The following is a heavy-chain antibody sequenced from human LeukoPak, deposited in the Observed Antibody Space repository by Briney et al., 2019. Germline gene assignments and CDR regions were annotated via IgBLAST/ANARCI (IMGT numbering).Heavy chain of an antibody. Sequence: SEXXXXTXAXXXXXLXGYYXSWIRQPPGKGLEXXGEIXHSGSTNYNPSPKSRVTISVDTSKNQFSLKLTSVTAADTAVYYCARGPPYIVVVTAIGFFDYWGQGTLVTVPS. CDR3: ARGPPYIVVVTAIGFFDY. V-gene: IGHV4-34*01. J-gene: IGHJ4*02. CDR2: IXHSGST. CDR1: XXXLXGYY. D-gene: IGHD2-21*02.